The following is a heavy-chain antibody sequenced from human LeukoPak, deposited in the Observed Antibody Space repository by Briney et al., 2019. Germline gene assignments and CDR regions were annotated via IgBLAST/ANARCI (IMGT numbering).Heavy chain of an antibody. D-gene: IGHD3-22*01. Sequence: PGGSLRLSCAASGFTFSSYAMSWVRQAPGKGLEWVSGINWNGGSTGYADSVKGRFTISRDNAKNSLYLQMNSLRAEDTALYHCARVSYDSSGVDAFDIWGQGTLVTVSS. CDR3: ARVSYDSSGVDAFDI. CDR1: GFTFSSYA. CDR2: INWNGGST. V-gene: IGHV3-20*01. J-gene: IGHJ4*02.